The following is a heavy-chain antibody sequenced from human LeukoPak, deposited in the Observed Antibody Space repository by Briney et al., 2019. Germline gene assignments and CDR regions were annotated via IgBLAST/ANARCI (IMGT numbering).Heavy chain of an antibody. V-gene: IGHV4-34*09. D-gene: IGHD3-3*01. CDR3: ARAPLAIFGVVYRGFDY. J-gene: IGHJ4*02. Sequence: SETLSLTCAVYGGSFSGYYWSWIRQPPGKGLEWIGEINHSGSTNYNPSLKSRVTISVDTSKNQFSLKLSSVTAADTAVYYCARAPLAIFGVVYRGFDYWGQGTLVTVSS. CDR1: GGSFSGYY. CDR2: INHSGST.